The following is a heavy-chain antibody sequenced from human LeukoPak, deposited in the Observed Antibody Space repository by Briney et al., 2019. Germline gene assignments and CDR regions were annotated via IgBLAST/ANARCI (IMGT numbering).Heavy chain of an antibody. CDR3: ARVRCYDSSGYVDY. D-gene: IGHD3-22*01. CDR1: GGTFSSYA. J-gene: IGHJ4*02. Sequence: SVKVSCKASGGTFSSYAISWVRQAPGQGLEWMGRIIPIFGTANYAQKFQGRVTITTDESTSTAYMELSSLRSEDTAVYYCARVRCYDSSGYVDYWGQGTLVTVSS. V-gene: IGHV1-69*05. CDR2: IIPIFGTA.